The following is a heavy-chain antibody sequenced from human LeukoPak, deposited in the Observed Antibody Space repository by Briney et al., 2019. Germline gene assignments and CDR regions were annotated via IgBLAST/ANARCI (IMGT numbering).Heavy chain of an antibody. J-gene: IGHJ4*02. D-gene: IGHD2-8*01. CDR3: AKRVSYSNPAAYLDS. Sequence: SGGSLRLSCAASGFTVSSNYMSWVRQAPGKGLEWVSVIYSGGSTYYADSVKGRFTISRDNSKNTLYLQMNSLRAEDTAVYHCAKRVSYSNPAAYLDSWGQGTLVTVSS. CDR2: IYSGGST. V-gene: IGHV3-53*01. CDR1: GFTVSSNY.